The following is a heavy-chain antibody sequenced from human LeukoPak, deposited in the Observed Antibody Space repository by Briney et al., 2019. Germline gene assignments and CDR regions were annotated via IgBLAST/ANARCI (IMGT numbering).Heavy chain of an antibody. CDR1: RFTFSSYW. CDR2: IKQDGSEK. V-gene: IGHV3-7*01. CDR3: ARYPYYGSGSFFDY. J-gene: IGHJ4*02. Sequence: GGSLRLSCAASRFTFSSYWMSWVSQALGKGLEWVANIKQDGSEKYYVDSVKGRFTISRDNAKNSLYLQMNSLRAEDTAVYYCARYPYYGSGSFFDYWGQGTLVTVSS. D-gene: IGHD3-10*01.